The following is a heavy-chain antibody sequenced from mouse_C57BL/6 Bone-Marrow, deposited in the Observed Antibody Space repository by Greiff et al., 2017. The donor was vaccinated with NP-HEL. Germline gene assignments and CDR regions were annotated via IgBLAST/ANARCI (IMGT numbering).Heavy chain of an antibody. CDR1: GFTFNTYA. Sequence: DVMLVESGGGLVQPKGSLKLSCAASGFTFNTYAMHWVRQAPGKGLEWVARIRSKSSNYATYYADSVKDRFTISRDDSQSMLYLQMNNLKTEDTAMYYCVRDRDYYGSSWSDWYFDVWGTGTTVTVSS. CDR2: IRSKSSNYAT. CDR3: VRDRDYYGSSWSDWYFDV. V-gene: IGHV10-3*01. J-gene: IGHJ1*03. D-gene: IGHD1-1*01.